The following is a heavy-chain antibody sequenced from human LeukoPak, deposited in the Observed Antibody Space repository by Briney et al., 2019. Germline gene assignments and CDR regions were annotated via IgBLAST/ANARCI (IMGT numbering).Heavy chain of an antibody. CDR2: IKEGGSEK. D-gene: IGHD6-25*01. Sequence: GVSLRLSCAASGFTFSIYWMTCVRQAPGNVLEWVANIKEGGSEKHYVDSVKARFSISRYNARNSLHLQMNSLRVEDTAVYYCERAQSSGLDNWGQGTLVTVSS. CDR1: GFTFSIYW. J-gene: IGHJ4*02. V-gene: IGHV3-7*01. CDR3: ERAQSSGLDN.